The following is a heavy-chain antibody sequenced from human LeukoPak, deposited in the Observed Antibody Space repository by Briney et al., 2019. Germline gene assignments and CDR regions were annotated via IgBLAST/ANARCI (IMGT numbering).Heavy chain of an antibody. V-gene: IGHV3-23*01. CDR3: AKDLVYSSSWYSDY. D-gene: IGHD6-13*01. Sequence: GGSLRLSCAASGFTFSSYAMSWVRQAPGKGLEWVSAISGSGGSTYYADSVKGRFTISRDNSKNTLYLQMNSLRAEDTAVYYCAKDLVYSSSWYSDYWGQGTLVTVS. J-gene: IGHJ4*02. CDR1: GFTFSSYA. CDR2: ISGSGGST.